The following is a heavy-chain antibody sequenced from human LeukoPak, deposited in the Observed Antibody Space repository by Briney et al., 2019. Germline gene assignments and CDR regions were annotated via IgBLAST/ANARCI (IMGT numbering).Heavy chain of an antibody. CDR1: GGSISGSNYY. CDR2: IYYSGST. CDR3: ARAGGYDGLYNWFDP. V-gene: IGHV4-39*07. J-gene: IGHJ5*02. Sequence: SETLSLTCTVSGGSISGSNYYWGWIRQPPGKGLGWIGSIYYSGSTYYNPSFKSRVTKSVDTSKNQFSLKLSSVTAADTTVYYCARAGGYDGLYNWFDPWGQGTLVTVSS. D-gene: IGHD5-12*01.